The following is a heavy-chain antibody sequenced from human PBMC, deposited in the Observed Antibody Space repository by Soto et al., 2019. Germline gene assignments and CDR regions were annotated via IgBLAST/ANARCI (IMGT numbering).Heavy chain of an antibody. J-gene: IGHJ4*02. Sequence: SXXASGFTFSSYSMNWVRQAPGKGLEWVXSISSSSXYIYYXDSVKGRFTISRDNAKNSLYLQMNGLRAEDTAVYYCARDQPGYSYGYGLGYWGQGTLVTVSS. CDR2: ISSSSXYI. CDR1: GFTFSSYS. D-gene: IGHD5-18*01. CDR3: ARDQPGYSYGYGLGY. V-gene: IGHV3-21*01.